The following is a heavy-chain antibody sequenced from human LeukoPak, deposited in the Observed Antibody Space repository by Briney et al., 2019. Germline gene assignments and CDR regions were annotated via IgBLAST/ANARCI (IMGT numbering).Heavy chain of an antibody. CDR1: XXXFXXXY. CDR2: INPNSGGT. V-gene: IGHV1-2*02. Sequence: SXXXFXXXYMHWVRQAPGQGLXWMGWINPNSGGTNYAQKFQGRVTMTRDTAISTAYMEVSRLRCDDTAVYYCXXXXXXXXXXXXXFDPXXXGXLVTVSS. CDR3: XXXXXXXXXXXXXFDP. J-gene: IGHJ5*02.